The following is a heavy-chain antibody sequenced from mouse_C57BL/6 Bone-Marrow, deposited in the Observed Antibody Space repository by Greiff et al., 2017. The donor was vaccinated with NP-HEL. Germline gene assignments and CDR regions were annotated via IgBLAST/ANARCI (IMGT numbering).Heavy chain of an antibody. J-gene: IGHJ1*03. CDR3: ARPGIYYGSSYWYFDV. CDR1: GYTFTSYW. CDR2: IYPSDSET. V-gene: IGHV1-61*01. Sequence: QVQLKQPGAELVRPGSSVKLSCKASGYTFTSYWMDWVKQRPGQGLEWIGNIYPSDSETHYNQKFKDKATLTVDKSSSTAYMQLSSLTSEDSAVYYCARPGIYYGSSYWYFDVWGTGTTVTVSS. D-gene: IGHD1-1*01.